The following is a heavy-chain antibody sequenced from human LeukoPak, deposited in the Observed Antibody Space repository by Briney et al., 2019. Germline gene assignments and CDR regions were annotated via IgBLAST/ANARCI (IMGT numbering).Heavy chain of an antibody. V-gene: IGHV3-30*04. CDR1: GFTFSSYA. D-gene: IGHD3-22*01. J-gene: IGHJ3*02. CDR2: ISYDGSNK. CDR3: AREITYYYDSGGYWDAFDI. Sequence: GGSLRLSCAASGFTFSSYAMHWVRQAPGKGLEWVAVISYDGSNKYYADSVKGRFTISRDNSKNTLYLQMNSLRAEDTAVYYCAREITYYYDSGGYWDAFDIWGQGTMVTVSS.